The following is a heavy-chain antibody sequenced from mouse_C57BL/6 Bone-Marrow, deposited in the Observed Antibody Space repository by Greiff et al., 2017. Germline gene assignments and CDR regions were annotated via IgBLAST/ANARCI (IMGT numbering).Heavy chain of an antibody. CDR2: IRNKANGYTT. CDR1: GFTFTDYY. D-gene: IGHD1-1*01. Sequence: EVKLVESGGGLVQPGGSLSLSCAASGFTFTDYYMSWVRQPPGKALEWLGFIRNKANGYTTEYSASVKGRFTISRENSQSILYLQMNALRADDSATYYCARYHYYGSRYWYFDVWGTGTTVTVSS. V-gene: IGHV7-3*01. J-gene: IGHJ1*03. CDR3: ARYHYYGSRYWYFDV.